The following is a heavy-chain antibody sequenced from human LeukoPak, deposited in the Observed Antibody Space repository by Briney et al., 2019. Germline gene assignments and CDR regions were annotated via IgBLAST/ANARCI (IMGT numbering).Heavy chain of an antibody. D-gene: IGHD6-6*01. Sequence: GGSLRLSCAASGFTVSNNYMSWVRQAPGKGLEWVSVIYSGGSTYYADSVKGRFTISRDNSKNTLYLQMNSLRAEDTAVYYCARSFDDIAASSDYWGQGTLVTVSS. CDR2: IYSGGST. CDR1: GFTVSNNY. CDR3: ARSFDDIAASSDY. J-gene: IGHJ4*02. V-gene: IGHV3-53*01.